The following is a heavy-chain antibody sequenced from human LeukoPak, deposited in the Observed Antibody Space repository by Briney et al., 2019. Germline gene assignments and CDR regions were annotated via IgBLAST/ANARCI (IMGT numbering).Heavy chain of an antibody. CDR2: IYTSGST. V-gene: IGHV4-61*02. Sequence: PSETLSLTCTVSGGSISSGSYYWSWIRQPAGKGLEWIGRIYTSGSTNYNPSLKSRVTMSVDTSKNQFSLKLSSVTAADTAVYYCARQTLRSYYYDSSGDAFDIWGQGTMVTVSS. J-gene: IGHJ3*02. CDR1: GGSISSGSYY. D-gene: IGHD3-22*01. CDR3: ARQTLRSYYYDSSGDAFDI.